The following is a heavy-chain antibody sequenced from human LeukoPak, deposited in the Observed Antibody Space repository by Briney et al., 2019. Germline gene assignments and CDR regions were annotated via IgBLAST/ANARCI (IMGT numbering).Heavy chain of an antibody. V-gene: IGHV3-33*01. CDR1: GFTFSSYG. CDR2: IWYDGSNK. D-gene: IGHD2-2*01. Sequence: SGRSLRLSCAASGFTFSSYGMHWVRQAPGKGLEWVAVIWYDGSNKYYADSVKGRFTISRDNSKNTLHLQMNSLRAEDTAVYYCARDPAVVPAAMDYFDYWGQGTLVTVSS. CDR3: ARDPAVVPAAMDYFDY. J-gene: IGHJ4*02.